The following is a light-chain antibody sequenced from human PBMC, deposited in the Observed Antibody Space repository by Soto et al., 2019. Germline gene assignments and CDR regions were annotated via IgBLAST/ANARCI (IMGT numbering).Light chain of an antibody. CDR2: GGS. V-gene: IGKV3-20*01. CDR3: QQWSSSPRT. CDR1: QSLTNSR. J-gene: IGKJ2*01. Sequence: TQSPSTLSASVGDTVTITCRASQSLTNSRLAWYQQKPGQAPKVLIYGGSNRATGIPDRFSGSGSGTDFTLTISRLEPEDFAVYYCQQWSSSPRTFGQGTKLEIK.